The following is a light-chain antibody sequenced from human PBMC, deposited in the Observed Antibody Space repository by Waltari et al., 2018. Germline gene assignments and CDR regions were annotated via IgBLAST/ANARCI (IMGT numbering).Light chain of an antibody. Sequence: AIQMTQSPSPLSASVGDRVTITCRASQGIRNDLGWYQQKPGKAPEFLMYAASSLQSGVPSRFSGSGSGTDFTLTIDSLQPEDFATYYCLQDYNYPLTFGGGTKVEI. J-gene: IGKJ4*01. CDR1: QGIRND. CDR3: LQDYNYPLT. CDR2: AAS. V-gene: IGKV1-6*01.